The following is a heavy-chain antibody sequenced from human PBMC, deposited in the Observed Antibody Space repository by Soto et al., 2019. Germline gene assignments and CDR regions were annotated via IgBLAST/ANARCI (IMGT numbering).Heavy chain of an antibody. D-gene: IGHD2-2*01. CDR2: ISAYNGNT. CDR3: ARDIVVVPAARFPIDAFDI. CDR1: GYTFTSYG. J-gene: IGHJ3*02. V-gene: IGHV1-18*01. Sequence: ASVKVSCKAPGYTFTSYGISWVRQAPGQGLEWMGWISAYNGNTNYAQKLQGRVTMTTDTSTSTAYMELRSLRSDDTAVYYCARDIVVVPAARFPIDAFDIWGQGTMVTVSS.